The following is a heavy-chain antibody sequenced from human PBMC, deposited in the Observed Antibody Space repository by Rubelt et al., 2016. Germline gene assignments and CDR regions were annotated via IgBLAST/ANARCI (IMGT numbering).Heavy chain of an antibody. CDR2: ISSSSSYT. Sequence: VSYISSSSSYTNYADSVKGRFTISRDNAKNSLYLQMNSLRAEDTAVYYCARDPSWGGSSLFDYWGQGTLVTVSS. D-gene: IGHD1-26*01. J-gene: IGHJ4*02. V-gene: IGHV3-11*06. CDR3: ARDPSWGGSSLFDY.